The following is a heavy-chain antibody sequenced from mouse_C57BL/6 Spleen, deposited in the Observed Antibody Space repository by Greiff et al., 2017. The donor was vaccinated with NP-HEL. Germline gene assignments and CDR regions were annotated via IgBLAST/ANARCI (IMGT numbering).Heavy chain of an antibody. Sequence: QVQLKQSGAELVKPGASVKISCKASGYAFSSYWMNWVKQRPGKGLEWIGQIYPGDGDTNYNGKFKGKATLTAVKSSSTAYMQLSSLTSEDSAVYFCARAYSNYVDYWGQGTTLTVSS. CDR2: IYPGDGDT. CDR3: ARAYSNYVDY. V-gene: IGHV1-80*01. J-gene: IGHJ2*01. D-gene: IGHD2-5*01. CDR1: GYAFSSYW.